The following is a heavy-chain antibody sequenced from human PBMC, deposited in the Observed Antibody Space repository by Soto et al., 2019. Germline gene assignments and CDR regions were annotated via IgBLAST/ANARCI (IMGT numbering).Heavy chain of an antibody. CDR2: ISAYSGNT. D-gene: IGHD6-19*01. Sequence: GASVKVSCKASGYTFTSYGIIWVRQAPGQGLEWMGWISAYSGNTNYAQKLQGRVTMTTDTSTSTAYMELRSLRSDDTAVYYCASGIAVANPGYYHGMDVWGQGTTVTVSS. CDR1: GYTFTSYG. CDR3: ASGIAVANPGYYHGMDV. J-gene: IGHJ6*02. V-gene: IGHV1-18*01.